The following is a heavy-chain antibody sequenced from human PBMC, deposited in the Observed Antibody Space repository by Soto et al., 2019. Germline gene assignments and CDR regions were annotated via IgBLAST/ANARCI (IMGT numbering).Heavy chain of an antibody. CDR2: IFYSGRSGSP. Sequence: QVQLQESGPGLVKPSETLSLTCSVSGGAISSYYWCWIRQPPWKGLEWIGYIFYSGRSGSPNYNPPLKGRVIISVDTSKNQFSLKPPSVTAVDTAVYYCAHTALGWVDPWGQGTLVTVSS. CDR1: GGAISSYY. CDR3: AHTALGWVDP. J-gene: IGHJ5*02. D-gene: IGHD2-21*02. V-gene: IGHV4-59*01.